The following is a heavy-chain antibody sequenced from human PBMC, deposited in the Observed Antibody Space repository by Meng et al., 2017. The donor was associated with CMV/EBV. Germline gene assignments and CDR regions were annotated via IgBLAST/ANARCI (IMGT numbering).Heavy chain of an antibody. V-gene: IGHV1-69*05. CDR3: ARAKGRITIFGVVDNNWFDP. CDR1: GGTFSSYA. J-gene: IGHJ5*02. Sequence: SVKVSCKASGGTFSSYAISWVRQAPGQGLEWMGGIIPIFGTANYAQKFQGRVTITTDESTSTAYMELSSLRSEDTAVYYGARAKGRITIFGVVDNNWFDPWGQGTLVTVSS. CDR2: IIPIFGTA. D-gene: IGHD3-3*01.